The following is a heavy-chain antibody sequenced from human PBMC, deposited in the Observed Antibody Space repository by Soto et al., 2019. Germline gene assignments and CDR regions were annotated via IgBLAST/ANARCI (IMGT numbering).Heavy chain of an antibody. D-gene: IGHD6-13*01. CDR3: ARERSAAGTGWFEP. Sequence: QVQLVQSGAEVKKPGASVKVSCKASGYTFTSYDINWVRQATGQGLEWMGWMNPNSGNTGYAQKFQGRVTMTRNTSLSTAYMDLSSLRSDDSAVYYCARERSAAGTGWFEPWGQGTLVTVSS. V-gene: IGHV1-8*01. CDR2: MNPNSGNT. CDR1: GYTFTSYD. J-gene: IGHJ5*02.